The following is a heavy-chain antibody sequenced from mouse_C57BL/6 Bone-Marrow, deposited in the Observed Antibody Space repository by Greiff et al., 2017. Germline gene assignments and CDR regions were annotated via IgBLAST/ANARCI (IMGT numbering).Heavy chain of an antibody. V-gene: IGHV1-58*01. D-gene: IGHD1-2*01. CDR2: IYIGNGDT. CDR3: AREGATAWYFDV. Sequence: VQLQQSGAELVRPGSSVKMSCKTSGYTFTSYGINWVKQRPGQGLEWIGYIYIGNGDTEYNEKFKGKATLTSDTSSSTAYMQLSSLTSEDSAIYVFAREGATAWYFDVGGTGTAITVSS. J-gene: IGHJ1*03. CDR1: GYTFTSYG.